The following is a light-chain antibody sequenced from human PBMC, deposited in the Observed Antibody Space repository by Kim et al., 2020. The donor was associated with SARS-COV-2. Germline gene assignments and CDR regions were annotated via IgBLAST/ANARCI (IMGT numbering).Light chain of an antibody. V-gene: IGLV3-19*01. Sequence: SSELTQDPAVSVALGQTVKITCQGDSLRSYYASWYQQKPGQAPILVIYGRNNRPSWIPDRFSGSSSVNTASLTITGAQAEDEADYYCNSRDSTGKRWVFG. CDR2: GRN. CDR1: SLRSYY. J-gene: IGLJ1*01. CDR3: NSRDSTGKRWV.